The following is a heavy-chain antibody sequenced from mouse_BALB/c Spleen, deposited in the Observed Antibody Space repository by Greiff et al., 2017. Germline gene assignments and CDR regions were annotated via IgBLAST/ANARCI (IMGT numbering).Heavy chain of an antibody. V-gene: IGHV2-9*02. CDR2: IWAGGST. Sequence: QVQLQQSGPGLVAPSQSLSITCTVSGFSLTSYGVHWVRQPPGKGLEWLGVIWAGGSTNYNSALMSRLSISKDNSKSQVFLKMNSLQTDDTAMYYCARDSYYRYDEGAMDYWGQGTSVTVSS. CDR3: ARDSYYRYDEGAMDY. J-gene: IGHJ4*01. D-gene: IGHD2-14*01. CDR1: GFSLTSYG.